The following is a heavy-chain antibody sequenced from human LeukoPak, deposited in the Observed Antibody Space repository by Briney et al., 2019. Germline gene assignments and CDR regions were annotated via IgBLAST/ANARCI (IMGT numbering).Heavy chain of an antibody. CDR2: IIPIFGTA. D-gene: IGHD2-15*01. J-gene: IGHJ4*02. CDR3: ARVDSASGYCSGGSCYSGDY. CDR1: GGTFSSYA. Sequence: SVKVSCKASGGTFSSYAISWVRQAPGQGLEWMGGIIPIFGTANYAQKFQGRVTITADESTSTAYMELSSLRSEDTAVYYCARVDSASGYCSGGSCYSGDYWGQGTLVTVSS. V-gene: IGHV1-69*01.